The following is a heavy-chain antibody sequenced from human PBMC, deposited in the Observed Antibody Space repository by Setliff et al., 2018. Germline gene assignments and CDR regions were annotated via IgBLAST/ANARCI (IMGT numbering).Heavy chain of an antibody. D-gene: IGHD3-3*01. CDR3: RYWSGYYNNDY. Sequence: SETLSLTCTVYGGSFTNYYWGWIRQSPGKGLEWIGEINHSGSTNYNPSLKSRLTISVDASTNQFSLKLYSVTATDTAVYYCRYWSGYYNNDYWGQGTLVTVSS. V-gene: IGHV4-34*01. J-gene: IGHJ4*02. CDR1: GGSFTNYY. CDR2: INHSGST.